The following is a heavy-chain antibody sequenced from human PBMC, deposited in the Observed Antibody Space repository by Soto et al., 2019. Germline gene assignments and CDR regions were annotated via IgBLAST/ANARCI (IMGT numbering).Heavy chain of an antibody. CDR2: ISGSGGST. J-gene: IGHJ6*03. Sequence: GGSLRLSCAASGFTFSSYAMSWVRQAPGKGLEWVSAISGSGGSTYYADSVKGRFTISRDNSKSTLYLQMNSLRAEDTAVYYCARAVEYYDFWSGPQYYMDVWGKGTTVTVSS. CDR1: GFTFSSYA. V-gene: IGHV3-23*01. D-gene: IGHD3-3*01. CDR3: ARAVEYYDFWSGPQYYMDV.